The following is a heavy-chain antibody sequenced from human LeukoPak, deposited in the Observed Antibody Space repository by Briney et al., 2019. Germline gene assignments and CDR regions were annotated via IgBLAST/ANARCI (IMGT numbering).Heavy chain of an antibody. CDR1: GGSISIISYY. D-gene: IGHD3-10*01. Sequence: PSETLSLTGTVPGGSISIISYYWGGIRQPPGKGLEWIGSIYYSGSTYCNPSLKSRVTISVDTSKNQFSLKLSSVTAADTAVYYCARHRARFYYFDYWGQGTLVTVSS. CDR3: ARHRARFYYFDY. CDR2: IYYSGST. J-gene: IGHJ4*02. V-gene: IGHV4-39*01.